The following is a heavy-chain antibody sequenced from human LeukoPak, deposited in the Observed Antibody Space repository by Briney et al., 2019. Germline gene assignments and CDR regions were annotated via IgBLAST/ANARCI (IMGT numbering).Heavy chain of an antibody. CDR1: GLTFSSSW. V-gene: IGHV3-7*01. J-gene: IGHJ4*02. CDR2: INPDGIKR. Sequence: GGSLRLSCAVSGLTFSSSWMDWVRQAPGKGLEWVASINPDGIKRYSADSVKGRFTISRDNARNSLYLQMDSLRVEDTAFYYCARDLAFSRLDYWGQGVLVTVSS. CDR3: ARDLAFSRLDY. D-gene: IGHD2/OR15-2a*01.